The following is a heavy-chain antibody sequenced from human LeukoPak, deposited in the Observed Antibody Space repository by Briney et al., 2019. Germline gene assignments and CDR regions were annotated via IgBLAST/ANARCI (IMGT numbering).Heavy chain of an antibody. CDR2: IYYSGST. D-gene: IGHD1-26*01. CDR3: ARLSGSFRNTETT. Sequence: KSGGSLRLSCAASGFTFSSYNMNWVRQAPGKGLEWIGSIYYSGSTYYNPSLKSRVTISVDTSKNQFSLKLSSVTAADTAVYYCARLSGSFRNTETTWGQGTLVTVSS. CDR1: GFTFSSYNMN. V-gene: IGHV4-39*01. J-gene: IGHJ5*02.